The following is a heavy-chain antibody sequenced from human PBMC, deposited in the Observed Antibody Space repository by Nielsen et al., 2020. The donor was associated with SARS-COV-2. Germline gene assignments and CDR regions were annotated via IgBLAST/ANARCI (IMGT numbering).Heavy chain of an antibody. CDR3: ARAVAVSYYYYMDV. Sequence: SETLSLTCAVSGESFSGYYQWSWIRQPPGKGLEWIGEISHSGTTNYNPSLKSRVTMSLDSSKNQFSLKLSSVTAADTAVYYCARAVAVSYYYYMDVWGKGTTVTVSS. J-gene: IGHJ6*03. D-gene: IGHD6-19*01. V-gene: IGHV4-34*01. CDR1: GESFSGYY. CDR2: ISHSGTT.